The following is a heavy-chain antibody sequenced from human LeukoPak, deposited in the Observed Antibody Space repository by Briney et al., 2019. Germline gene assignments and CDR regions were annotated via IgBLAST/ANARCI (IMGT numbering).Heavy chain of an antibody. CDR3: ARAPGSGYAFDS. Sequence: ASVKVSCKASGYTFTGYYIHWVRQAPGHGLEWMGWINPDSGGTKSAQKFQGRVTMTRDTSINTAYMELSRLASDDTAVYYCARAPGSGYAFDSWGQGTQVTVSS. V-gene: IGHV1-2*02. CDR2: INPDSGGT. CDR1: GYTFTGYY. D-gene: IGHD5-12*01. J-gene: IGHJ4*02.